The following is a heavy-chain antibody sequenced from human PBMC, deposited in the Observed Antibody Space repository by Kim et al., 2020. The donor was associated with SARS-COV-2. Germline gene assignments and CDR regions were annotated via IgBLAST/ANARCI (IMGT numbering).Heavy chain of an antibody. CDR2: ISYDGNNK. J-gene: IGHJ4*02. CDR3: GRDRGYCSGGSCYGLDY. CDR1: GFTFNSYG. V-gene: IGHV3-33*05. D-gene: IGHD2-15*01. Sequence: GGSLRLSCAASGFTFNSYGMHWVRQAPGKGLEWVAVISYDGNNKYYGDSVKGRFTISRDNSKNTLYLQMNSLRAEDTAVYYCGRDRGYCSGGSCYGLDYWGQGTLVT.